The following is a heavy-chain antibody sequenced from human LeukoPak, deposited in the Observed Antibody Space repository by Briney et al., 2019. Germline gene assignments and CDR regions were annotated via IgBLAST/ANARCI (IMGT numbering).Heavy chain of an antibody. CDR2: IYPGDSDT. D-gene: IGHD3-22*01. V-gene: IGHV5-51*01. Sequence: GESLKISCKGSGYSFTSYWIGWVRQMPGKGLEWMGIIYPGDSDTRYSPSFQGQVTISADKSISTAYLQWSSLKASDTAMCYCARLGPPYYDSSGKALDYWGQGTLVTVSS. CDR3: ARLGPPYYDSSGKALDY. J-gene: IGHJ4*02. CDR1: GYSFTSYW.